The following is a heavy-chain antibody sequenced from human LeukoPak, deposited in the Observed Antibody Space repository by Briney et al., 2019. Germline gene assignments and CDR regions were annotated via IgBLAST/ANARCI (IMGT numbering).Heavy chain of an antibody. CDR1: GFTFSSYG. CDR3: AKEGTRRDPGYYFDY. D-gene: IGHD1-1*01. Sequence: GGSLRLSCAASGFTFSSYGMHWVRQAPGKGLEWVAVMWYDGSNKYYADSVKGRFTISRDNSKNTLYLQMNSLRAEDTAVYYCAKEGTRRDPGYYFDYWGQGTLVTVSS. V-gene: IGHV3-33*06. CDR2: MWYDGSNK. J-gene: IGHJ4*02.